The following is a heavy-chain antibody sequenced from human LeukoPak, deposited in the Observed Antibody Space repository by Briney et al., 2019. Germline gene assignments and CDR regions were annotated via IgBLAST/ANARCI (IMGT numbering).Heavy chain of an antibody. D-gene: IGHD3-22*01. Sequence: GGSLRLSCAASGFTFSSYAMSWVRQAPGKGLEWVSAISGSGGSTYYADSVKGRFTISRDNSKNTLYLQMNSLRAEDTAVYYCAKSSYYESSGYYREYYFDYWGQGTLVTVSS. CDR2: ISGSGGST. J-gene: IGHJ4*02. V-gene: IGHV3-23*01. CDR3: AKSSYYESSGYYREYYFDY. CDR1: GFTFSSYA.